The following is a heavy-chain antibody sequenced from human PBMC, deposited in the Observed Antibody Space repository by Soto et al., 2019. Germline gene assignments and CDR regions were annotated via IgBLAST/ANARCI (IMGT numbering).Heavy chain of an antibody. J-gene: IGHJ6*03. CDR2: ISSSSSYI. CDR3: ARDGMITFGGVTNYYYYMDV. CDR1: GFTFSSYS. V-gene: IGHV3-21*01. D-gene: IGHD3-16*01. Sequence: GGSLRLSCAASGFTFSSYSMNWVRQAPGKGLEWVSSISSSSSYIYYADSVKGRFTISRDNAKNSLYLQMNSLRAEDTAVYYCARDGMITFGGVTNYYYYMDVWGKGTTVTVSS.